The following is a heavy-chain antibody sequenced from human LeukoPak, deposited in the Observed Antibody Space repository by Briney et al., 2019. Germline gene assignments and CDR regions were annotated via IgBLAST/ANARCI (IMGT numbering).Heavy chain of an antibody. CDR1: GFTFSSYG. Sequence: GRSLRLSCAASGFTFSSYGMHWVRQAPGKGLEWVAVIWYDGSNKYYADSVKGRFTISGDNSKNTLYLQMNSLRAEDTAVYYCARGSGRYFDWFNFDYWGQGTLVTVSS. CDR3: ARGSGRYFDWFNFDY. CDR2: IWYDGSNK. D-gene: IGHD3-9*01. J-gene: IGHJ4*02. V-gene: IGHV3-33*01.